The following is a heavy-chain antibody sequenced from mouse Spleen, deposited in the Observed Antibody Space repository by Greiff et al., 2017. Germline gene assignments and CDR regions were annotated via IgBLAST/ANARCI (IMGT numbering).Heavy chain of an antibody. D-gene: IGHD2-4*01. CDR1: GFTFSSYA. J-gene: IGHJ1*01. CDR2: ISSGGSYT. CDR3: ARHDYDVWYFDV. V-gene: IGHV5-9-3*01. Sequence: EVQGVESGGGLVKPGGSLKLSCAASGFTFSSYAMSWVRQTPEKRLEWVATISSGGSYTYYPDSVKGRFTISRDNAKNTLYLQMSSLRSEDTAMYYCARHDYDVWYFDVWGAGTTVTVSS.